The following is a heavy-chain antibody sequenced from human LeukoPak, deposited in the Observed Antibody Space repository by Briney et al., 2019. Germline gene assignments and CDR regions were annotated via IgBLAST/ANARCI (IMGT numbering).Heavy chain of an antibody. J-gene: IGHJ4*02. V-gene: IGHV4-39*01. Sequence: SETLSLTCTVSGGSISSSSYYWGWIRQPPGKGLEWIGSIYYSGSTYYNPSLKSRVTISVDTSKNQFSLKLSSVTVADTAVYYCARVFSDSSSWYVVYWGQGTLVTVSS. CDR1: GGSISSSSYY. CDR3: ARVFSDSSSWYVVY. D-gene: IGHD6-13*01. CDR2: IYYSGST.